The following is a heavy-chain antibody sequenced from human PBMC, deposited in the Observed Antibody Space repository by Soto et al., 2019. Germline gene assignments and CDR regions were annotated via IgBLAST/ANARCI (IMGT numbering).Heavy chain of an antibody. CDR2: IYWDDSK. CDR3: AHDYCGRSLY. D-gene: IGHD1-26*01. CDR1: GFSLTTDRVG. J-gene: IGHJ4*02. Sequence: QITLKESGPTLVKPTQTLTLTCTFSGFSLTTDRVGVGWIRPPPGEALEWLAVIYWDDSKTYRPTLESRLTITEDTSKHQVALTMTNMDSLDTATYYCAHDYCGRSLYWGQGTLVTVSS. V-gene: IGHV2-5*02.